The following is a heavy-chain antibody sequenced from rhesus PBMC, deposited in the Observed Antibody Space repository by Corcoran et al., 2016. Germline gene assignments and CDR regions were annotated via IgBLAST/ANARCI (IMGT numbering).Heavy chain of an antibody. CDR2: IYGSSGST. D-gene: IGHD4-29*01. V-gene: IGHV4-76*01. J-gene: IGHJ4*01. Sequence: QVQLQESGPGVVKPSETLSLTCAVSGYSISSGYDWSWIRQPPGKGLEWFGFIYGSSGSTNYNPSLKNLVTISKDTSKNQFSLKLSSVTAADTAVYYCAREYGSIFDYWGQGVLVTVSS. CDR3: AREYGSIFDY. CDR1: GYSISSGYD.